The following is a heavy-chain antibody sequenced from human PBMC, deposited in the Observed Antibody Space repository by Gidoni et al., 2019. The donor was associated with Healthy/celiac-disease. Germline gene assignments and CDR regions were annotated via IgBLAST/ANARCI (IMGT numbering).Heavy chain of an antibody. J-gene: IGHJ4*02. D-gene: IGHD3-9*01. CDR1: GFTVSRNY. Sequence: EVQLVESGGGLVQPGGSLRLSCVASGFTVSRNYMSWVRQAPGKGLEWVSVIYSGGSTYYADSVKGRFTISRDNSKNTLYLQMNSLRAEDTAVYYCARDQGYDILTGWGGFDYWGQGTLVTVSS. V-gene: IGHV3-66*01. CDR3: ARDQGYDILTGWGGFDY. CDR2: IYSGGST.